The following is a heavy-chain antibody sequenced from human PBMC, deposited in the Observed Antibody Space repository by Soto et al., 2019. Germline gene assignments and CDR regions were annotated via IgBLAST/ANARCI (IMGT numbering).Heavy chain of an antibody. CDR1: GFTFNAYS. J-gene: IGHJ4*02. Sequence: DVHLLESGGSLVQPGGSLRLSCAASGFTFNAYSLSWVRQAPGKGLEWVSAISTTGGSTYYTDSVKGRFAISRDNSQNTLYLQMNSLRADVTAVYDCARPDGASYNCRYWGQGTLVTVSS. CDR2: ISTTGGST. V-gene: IGHV3-23*01. D-gene: IGHD1-1*01. CDR3: ARPDGASYNCRY.